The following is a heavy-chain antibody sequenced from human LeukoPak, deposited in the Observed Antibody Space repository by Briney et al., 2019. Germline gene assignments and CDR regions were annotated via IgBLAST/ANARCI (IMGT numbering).Heavy chain of an antibody. CDR1: GFTFSSYA. V-gene: IGHV3-23*01. D-gene: IGHD5-18*01. CDR3: AKDPHTGYSFAY. Sequence: GGSLRLSCVFSGFTFSSYAMSWVRQAPGKGLEWVSSLSGSGGSTYYADSVKGRFTIPRDNSKNTLYLQMKSLRVEDTAVYYCAKDPHTGYSFAYWGQGTLVTVSS. CDR2: LSGSGGST. J-gene: IGHJ4*02.